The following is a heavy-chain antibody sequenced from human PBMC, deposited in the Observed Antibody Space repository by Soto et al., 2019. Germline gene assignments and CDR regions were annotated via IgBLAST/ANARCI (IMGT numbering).Heavy chain of an antibody. V-gene: IGHV3-15*01. CDR1: GFTFGGYT. CDR2: IKNRTDGGTT. J-gene: IGHJ4*02. Sequence: LRLSCTASGFTFGGYTMTWVRQAPGKGLEWVGRIKNRTDGGTTDYAAPVKGRFTISRDDSKNTLYLQMNSLKTEDTAVYYCRYSGSYGFFDFWGQGTLVTVSS. D-gene: IGHD1-26*01. CDR3: RYSGSYGFFDF.